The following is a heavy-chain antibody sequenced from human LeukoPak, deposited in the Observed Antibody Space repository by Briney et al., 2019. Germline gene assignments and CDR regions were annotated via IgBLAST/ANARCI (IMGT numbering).Heavy chain of an antibody. Sequence: GESLKISCKGSGYSFTNYWIGWVRQMPGKGLEWMGIIQPGDSDTRYSPSFLGQVTFSADKSISTAYLQWSSLKASDTAIYYCARQEGINGEYPYYFDYWGQGTLVTVSS. V-gene: IGHV5-51*01. CDR1: GYSFTNYW. CDR2: IQPGDSDT. D-gene: IGHD1-14*01. CDR3: ARQEGINGEYPYYFDY. J-gene: IGHJ4*02.